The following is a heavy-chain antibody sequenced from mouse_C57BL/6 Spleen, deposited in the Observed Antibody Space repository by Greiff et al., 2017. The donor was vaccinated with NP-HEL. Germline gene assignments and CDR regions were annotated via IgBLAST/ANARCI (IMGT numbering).Heavy chain of an antibody. CDR1: GFSLSTSGMG. Sequence: VKLMESGPGILQSSQTLSLTCSFSGFSLSTSGMGVSWLRQPSGKGLEWLAHTYWDDDKRYNPSLKSRLTSSKDTSRNRVFLKITSVDTADTATDYCARRALYSNYVWYFDYWGQGTTLTVSS. V-gene: IGHV8-12*01. J-gene: IGHJ2*01. CDR2: TYWDDDK. D-gene: IGHD2-5*01. CDR3: ARRALYSNYVWYFDY.